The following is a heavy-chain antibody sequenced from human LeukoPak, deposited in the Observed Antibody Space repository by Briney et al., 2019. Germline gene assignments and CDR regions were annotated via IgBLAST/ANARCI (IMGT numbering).Heavy chain of an antibody. J-gene: IGHJ3*02. Sequence: SETLSLTCTVSGGSISSSGDFWGWIRQPPGKEPEYIASIHHSGRTYYNLSLKSRVTMSVDTSKNQFFLKLNSVTAADTAVYYCARRASRSGQSGSYYGAFDIWSQGTMFTVSS. D-gene: IGHD1-26*01. CDR3: ARRASRSGQSGSYYGAFDI. CDR1: GGSISSSGDF. V-gene: IGHV4-39*01. CDR2: IHHSGRT.